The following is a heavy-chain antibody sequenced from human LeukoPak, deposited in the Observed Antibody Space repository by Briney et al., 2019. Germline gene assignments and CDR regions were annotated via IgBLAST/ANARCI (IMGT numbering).Heavy chain of an antibody. CDR3: AKDIMGQQLAQLDY. CDR2: ISWNSGSI. CDR1: GFTFDDYA. J-gene: IGHJ4*02. V-gene: IGHV3-9*01. Sequence: GGSLRLSCAASGFTFDDYAMHWVRQAPGKGLEWVSGISWNSGSIGYADSVKGRFTISRDNAKNSLYLQMNSLRAEDTALYYCAKDIMGQQLAQLDYWGQGTLVTVSS. D-gene: IGHD6-13*01.